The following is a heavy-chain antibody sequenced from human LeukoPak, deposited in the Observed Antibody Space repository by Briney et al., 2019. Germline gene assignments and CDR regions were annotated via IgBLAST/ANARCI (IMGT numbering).Heavy chain of an antibody. D-gene: IGHD3-16*01. Sequence: GGSLRLSCAASGFTFSSYAMSWVRQAPGKGLEWVSTISDSGDSTYYADSVKGRFTISRDNSKNTLYLQMNSLRAEDTAIYYCAKSGGPTSFDLEYWGQGTLVTVSS. CDR2: ISDSGDST. J-gene: IGHJ4*02. CDR3: AKSGGPTSFDLEY. CDR1: GFTFSSYA. V-gene: IGHV3-23*01.